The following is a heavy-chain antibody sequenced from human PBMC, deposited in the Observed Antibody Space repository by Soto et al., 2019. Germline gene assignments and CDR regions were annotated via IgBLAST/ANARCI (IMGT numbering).Heavy chain of an antibody. CDR1: GFTVSSNY. CDR2: MYRGGST. Sequence: PGGSMRLSCAASGFTVSSNYLSWVRQAPGKGMEWFGLMYRGGSTYYADSVKCRFTISRDNPQNTLYLQMNSLRADDQAVYYCAKGRSAIAMVRRYYFECGGSGTLGTVS. D-gene: IGHD3-10*01. V-gene: IGHV3-53*01. J-gene: IGHJ4*03. CDR3: AKGRSAIAMVRRYYFEC.